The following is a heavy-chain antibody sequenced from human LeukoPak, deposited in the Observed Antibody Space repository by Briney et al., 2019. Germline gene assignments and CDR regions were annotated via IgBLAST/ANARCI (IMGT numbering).Heavy chain of an antibody. V-gene: IGHV3-48*03. Sequence: GGSLRLSCEASGFTFSSYEMNWVRQAPGKGLEWVSYISSGGDIIHYADSVKGRFTISRDNAKKSLYLQMNSLRAEDTAVYYCARPLGYSGSGSYYGYWGQGILVPVSA. J-gene: IGHJ4*02. D-gene: IGHD3-10*01. CDR2: ISSGGDII. CDR1: GFTFSSYE. CDR3: ARPLGYSGSGSYYGY.